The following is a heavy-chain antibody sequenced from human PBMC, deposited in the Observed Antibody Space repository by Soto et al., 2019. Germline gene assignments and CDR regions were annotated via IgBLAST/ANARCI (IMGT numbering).Heavy chain of an antibody. CDR2: MNPNSGNT. CDR1: GYTFTSYD. CDR3: ARSEDTGRYQRGYYYYMDV. D-gene: IGHD2-2*01. Sequence: GASVKVSCKASGYTFTSYDINWVRQATGQGLEWMGGMNPNSGNTGYAQKFQGRVTMTRNTSISTAYMELSSLRSEDTAVYYCARSEDTGRYQRGYYYYMDVWGKGTTVTVSS. J-gene: IGHJ6*03. V-gene: IGHV1-8*01.